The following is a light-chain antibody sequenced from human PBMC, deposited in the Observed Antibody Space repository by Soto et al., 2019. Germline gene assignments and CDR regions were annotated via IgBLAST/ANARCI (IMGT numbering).Light chain of an antibody. CDR2: AAS. CDR3: QQLRMYPST. J-gene: IGKJ4*01. Sequence: IQFTQSPSSLSASVGDRVTITCRPSQDIAIYLAWYQQKPGEAPKLLIYAASTLYGGVPSRFSGSGSGTDFALTITSXQAEDFATYYCQQLRMYPSTFGGGTKVDIK. V-gene: IGKV1-9*01. CDR1: QDIAIY.